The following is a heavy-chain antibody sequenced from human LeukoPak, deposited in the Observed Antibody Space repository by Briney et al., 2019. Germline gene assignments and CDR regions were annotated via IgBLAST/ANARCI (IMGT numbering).Heavy chain of an antibody. Sequence: SETLSLTCAVYGGSISSYYWSWIRQPPGKGLEWIGYIYTSGSTNYNPSLKSRVTISVDTSKNQFSLKLSSVTAADTAVYYCARRGIAARHGWFDPWGQGTLVTVSS. CDR1: GGSISSYY. CDR3: ARRGIAARHGWFDP. J-gene: IGHJ5*02. V-gene: IGHV4-4*09. D-gene: IGHD6-6*01. CDR2: IYTSGST.